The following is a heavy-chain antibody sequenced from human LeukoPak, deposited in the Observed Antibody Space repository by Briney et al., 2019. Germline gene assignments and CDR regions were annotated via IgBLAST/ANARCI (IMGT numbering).Heavy chain of an antibody. D-gene: IGHD2-15*01. CDR2: IKQDGSEK. CDR1: GFTFSSYR. CDR3: VGGWYYFDY. Sequence: GGSLRLSCAASGFTFSSYRMSWVRQAPGKGLEWVANIKQDGSEKYYVDPVKGRFTISRDNAKNSLYLQMNSLRAEDTAVYYCVGGWYYFDYWGQGTLVTVSS. J-gene: IGHJ4*02. V-gene: IGHV3-7*01.